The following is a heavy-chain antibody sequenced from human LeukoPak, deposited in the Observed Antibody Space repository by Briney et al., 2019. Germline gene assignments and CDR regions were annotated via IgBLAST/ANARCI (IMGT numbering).Heavy chain of an antibody. CDR2: MNPNSGNTIYNI. J-gene: IGHJ4*02. V-gene: IGHV1-8*03. CDR3: ARVGRRYYYDSRGYFDY. D-gene: IGHD3-22*01. CDR1: GYTFSKYD. Sequence: ASVKVSCKASGYTFSKYDSNWVRQAPGQGLEWMGWMNPNSGNTIYNIGYAQRFQGRVTVTGNTSMSTVYMEMSSLRFDDTAVYYCARVGRRYYYDSRGYFDYWGQGTLVTVSS.